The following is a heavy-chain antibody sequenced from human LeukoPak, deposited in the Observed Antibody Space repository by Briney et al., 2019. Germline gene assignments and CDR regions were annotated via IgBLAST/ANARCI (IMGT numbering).Heavy chain of an antibody. CDR3: AIGYSIYGAFHI. CDR1: GYTFNNYY. CDR2: INPNSGGP. Sequence: ASMKVSFKASGYTFNNYYIHWVRQAPGQGLEWMGWINPNSGGPNYAQNFQGRVTMTRDTSITTAYMEFSSLRSDDTAVYYCAIGYSIYGAFHIGGQGTMVTVSS. J-gene: IGHJ3*02. D-gene: IGHD4-17*01. V-gene: IGHV1-2*02.